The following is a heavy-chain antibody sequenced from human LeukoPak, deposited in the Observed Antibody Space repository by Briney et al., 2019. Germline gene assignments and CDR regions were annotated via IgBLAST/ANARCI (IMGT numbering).Heavy chain of an antibody. CDR2: ISWNSGSI. D-gene: IGHD1-26*01. Sequence: PGGSLRLSCAASGFTFDDYAMHWVRQAPGKGLEWVSGISWNSGSIGYADSVKGRFTISRDNSKNTLYLQMNSLRAEDTAVYYCARDYGSSGAFDVWGQGTMVTVSS. V-gene: IGHV3-9*01. CDR1: GFTFDDYA. CDR3: ARDYGSSGAFDV. J-gene: IGHJ3*01.